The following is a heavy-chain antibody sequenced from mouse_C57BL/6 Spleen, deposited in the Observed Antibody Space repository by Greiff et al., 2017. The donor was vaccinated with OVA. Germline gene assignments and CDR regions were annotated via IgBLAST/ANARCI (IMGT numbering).Heavy chain of an antibody. V-gene: IGHV1-18*01. J-gene: IGHJ3*01. D-gene: IGHD4-1*01. CDR3: ARSGTGPAWFAY. Sequence: EVKLMESGPELVKPGASVKIPCKASGYTFTDYNMDWVKQSHGKSLEWIGDINPNNGGTIYNQKFKGKATLTVDKSSSTAYMELRSLTSEDTAVYYCARSGTGPAWFAYWGQGTLVTVSA. CDR2: INPNNGGT. CDR1: GYTFTDYN.